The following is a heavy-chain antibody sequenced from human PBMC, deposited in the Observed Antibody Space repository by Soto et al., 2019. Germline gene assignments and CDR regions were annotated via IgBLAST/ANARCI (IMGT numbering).Heavy chain of an antibody. V-gene: IGHV3-23*05. CDR2: IDASGTVR. Sequence: PGGSLNHSCAASGFHFINYAFNWVRQAPGKGLEWVSAIDASGTVRYYADSVRGRFTSSRDNSKNTLFLQMDSLRADDTALYYCAKISSSSSTDYWGQGTLVTVSS. CDR1: GFHFINYA. D-gene: IGHD6-13*01. J-gene: IGHJ4*02. CDR3: AKISSSSSTDY.